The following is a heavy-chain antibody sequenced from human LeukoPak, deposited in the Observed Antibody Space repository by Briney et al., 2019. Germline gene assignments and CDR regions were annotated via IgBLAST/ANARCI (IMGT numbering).Heavy chain of an antibody. CDR2: IRSKANSYAT. D-gene: IGHD2-2*01. J-gene: IGHJ4*02. CDR1: GFTFSGSA. V-gene: IGHV3-73*01. CDR3: TRGEYCSSTSCSLDLDY. Sequence: GGSLRLSCAASGFTFSGSAMHWVRQASGKGLEWVGRIRSKANSYATAYAASVKGRFTISRDDSKNTAYLQMNSLKTEDTAVCYCTRGEYCSSTSCSLDLDYWGQGTLVTVSS.